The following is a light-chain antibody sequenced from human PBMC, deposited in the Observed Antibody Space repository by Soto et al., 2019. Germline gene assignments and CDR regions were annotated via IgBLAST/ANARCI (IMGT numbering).Light chain of an antibody. CDR2: HTS. Sequence: ETVWTQSPGTLSLSPGESATVSCRASQSVGGSFLAWYQQRPGQAPRLLIYHTSYRATGIPDRFSGSGSGTDFTLTISRLEPEDFAVYYCQKYHSSPRKFGQGNKVDIK. CDR3: QKYHSSPRK. J-gene: IGKJ1*01. V-gene: IGKV3-20*01. CDR1: QSVGGSF.